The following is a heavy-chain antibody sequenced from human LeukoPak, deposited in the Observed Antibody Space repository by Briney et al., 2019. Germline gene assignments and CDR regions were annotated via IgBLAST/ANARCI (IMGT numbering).Heavy chain of an antibody. J-gene: IGHJ4*02. V-gene: IGHV3-15*01. CDR3: TTEGSSAWYDY. D-gene: IGHD6-19*01. CDR1: GFTFSNAW. Sequence: PGGSLRLSCAASGFTFSNAWMSGVRQAPGKGLEWVGRIKSKTDGGTTEYGAPVKGRFTISRDDSKNTLYVQMNSLKTEDTAVYYCTTEGSSAWYDYWGQGTLVTVSS. CDR2: IKSKTDGGTT.